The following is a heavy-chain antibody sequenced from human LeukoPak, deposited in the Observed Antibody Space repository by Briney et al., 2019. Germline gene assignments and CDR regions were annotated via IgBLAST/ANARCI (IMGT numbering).Heavy chain of an antibody. Sequence: ASVEVSCKASGYTFISYGISWVRQAPGQGLEWMGWISAFNGNTNYAQKFQGRVSMTTDTSTTTAYMELRSLRSDDTAVYYCGRDQGAVPVTRVDPWGQGTLVTVSS. CDR2: ISAFNGNT. CDR1: GYTFISYG. CDR3: GRDQGAVPVTRVDP. V-gene: IGHV1-18*01. D-gene: IGHD2-2*01. J-gene: IGHJ5*02.